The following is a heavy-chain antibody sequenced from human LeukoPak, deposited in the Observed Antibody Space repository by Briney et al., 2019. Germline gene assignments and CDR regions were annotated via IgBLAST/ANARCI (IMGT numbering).Heavy chain of an antibody. D-gene: IGHD2-21*02. V-gene: IGHV3-48*02. Sequence: GGSLRLSCAASGFIFSSYCMNWVRQAPGKGLEWLSYISSSSDTIYYADSVKGRFTISRDNAKNSMFLQMNSLRDEDTAVYYCARVGVTTMTVDVWGQGTTVTVSS. CDR1: GFIFSSYC. J-gene: IGHJ6*02. CDR3: ARVGVTTMTVDV. CDR2: ISSSSDTI.